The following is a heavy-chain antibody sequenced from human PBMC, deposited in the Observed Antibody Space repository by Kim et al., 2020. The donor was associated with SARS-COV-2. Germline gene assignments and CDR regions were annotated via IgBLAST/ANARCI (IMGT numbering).Heavy chain of an antibody. V-gene: IGHV1-46*01. J-gene: IGHJ4*02. Sequence: APVKVSCKASGYTFTSYYMHWVRQAPGQGLEWMGIINPSGGSTSYAQKFQGRVTMTRDTSTSTVYMELSSLRSEDTAVYYCARGSPVYYDILTGYYRDYWGQGTLVTVSS. CDR1: GYTFTSYY. CDR2: INPSGGST. CDR3: ARGSPVYYDILTGYYRDY. D-gene: IGHD3-9*01.